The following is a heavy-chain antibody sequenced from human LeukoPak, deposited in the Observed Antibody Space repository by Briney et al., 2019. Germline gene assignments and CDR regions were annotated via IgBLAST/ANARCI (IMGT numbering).Heavy chain of an antibody. CDR2: INHSGST. Sequence: PSETLSLTCAVYGGSFSGYYWSWIRQPPGKGLEWIGEINHSGSTNYNPSLKSRVTISVDTSKNQFSLKLSSVTAADTAVYYCARTYYYDSSGVLYFDYRGQGTLVTVSS. CDR1: GGSFSGYY. J-gene: IGHJ4*02. CDR3: ARTYYYDSSGVLYFDY. V-gene: IGHV4-34*01. D-gene: IGHD3-22*01.